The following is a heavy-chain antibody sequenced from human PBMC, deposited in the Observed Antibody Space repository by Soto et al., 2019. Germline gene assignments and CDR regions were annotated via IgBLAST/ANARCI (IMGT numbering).Heavy chain of an antibody. CDR1: GYTFTSYG. CDR3: ARDRTRGVAAAGTRSVIGY. Sequence: QVQLVQSGAEVKKPGASVKVSCKASGYTFTSYGISWVRQAPGQGLEWMGWISAYNGNTNYAQKLQGRVTMTTDTTTSTAYMELRSLRSDDTAVYYCARDRTRGVAAAGTRSVIGYWGQGTLVTVSS. CDR2: ISAYNGNT. D-gene: IGHD6-13*01. J-gene: IGHJ4*02. V-gene: IGHV1-18*01.